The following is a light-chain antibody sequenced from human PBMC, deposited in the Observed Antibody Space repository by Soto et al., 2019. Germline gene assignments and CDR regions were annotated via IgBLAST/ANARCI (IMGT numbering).Light chain of an antibody. V-gene: IGLV2-11*01. Sequence: QSELTQPRSVSGSPGQSVTISCTGTSSDVGGYNYVSWYHQHPGKAPKLMIYDVSKRPSGVPDRFSGSKSGNTASLTISGLQAEDEAEYYCLRYYGGARVFGAGTKLTVL. CDR3: LRYYGGARV. CDR1: SSDVGGYNY. J-gene: IGLJ3*02. CDR2: DVS.